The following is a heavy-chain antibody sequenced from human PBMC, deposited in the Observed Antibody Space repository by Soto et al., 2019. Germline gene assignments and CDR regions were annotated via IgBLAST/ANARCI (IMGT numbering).Heavy chain of an antibody. CDR2: ISPYNGDT. V-gene: IGHV1-18*01. CDR1: GCTFKRFG. CDR3: GFNFFFFDV. D-gene: IGHD3-3*01. J-gene: IGHJ3*01. Sequence: ASVKVSCXASGCTFKRFGVNWVRHAPGRGLEWMGWISPYNGDTKYAEKFQGRVTMTSDTPTATAYMELTSLRSDDTALYYCGFNFFFFDV.